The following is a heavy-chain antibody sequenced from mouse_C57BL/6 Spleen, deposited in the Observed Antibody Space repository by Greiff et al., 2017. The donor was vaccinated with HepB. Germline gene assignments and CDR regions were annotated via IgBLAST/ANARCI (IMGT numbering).Heavy chain of an antibody. CDR3: ARGYYGSSEGFYAMDY. V-gene: IGHV7-3*01. CDR1: GFTFTDYY. CDR2: IRNKANGYTT. D-gene: IGHD1-1*01. J-gene: IGHJ4*01. Sequence: VQLKESGGGLVQPGGSLSLSCAASGFTFTDYYMSWVRQPPGKALEWLGFIRNKANGYTTEYSASVKGRFTISRDNSQSILYLQMNALRAEDSATYYCARGYYGSSEGFYAMDYWGQGTSVTVSS.